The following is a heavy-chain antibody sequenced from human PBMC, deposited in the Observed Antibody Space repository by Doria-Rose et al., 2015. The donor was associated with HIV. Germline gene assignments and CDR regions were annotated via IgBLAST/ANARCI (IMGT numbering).Heavy chain of an antibody. V-gene: IGHV2-26*01. D-gene: IGHD6-13*01. CDR2: IFSDDER. Sequence: SGPVLVKPTETLTLTCTVSGVSLSSPGMGVSWIRQPPGKALEWLANIFSDDERSYKTSLKSRLTISRGTSKSQVVITMTDMDPVDTATYYCARIKSSRWYHKYYFDFWGQGTRVIVSA. CDR3: ARIKSSRWYHKYYFDF. CDR1: GVSLSSPGMG. J-gene: IGHJ4*02.